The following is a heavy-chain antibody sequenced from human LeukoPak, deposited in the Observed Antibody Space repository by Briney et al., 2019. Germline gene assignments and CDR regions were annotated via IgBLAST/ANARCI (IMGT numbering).Heavy chain of an antibody. V-gene: IGHV1-3*03. CDR2: INAGNGNT. CDR3: AISLVGAFDY. Sequence: ASVKVSCKASGYTFTSYTMHWVRQAPGQRLEWMGWINAGNGNTKYSQEFQGRATITRDTSASTVYMELSSLRSEDMAVYYCAISLVGAFDYWGQGTLVTVSS. J-gene: IGHJ4*02. D-gene: IGHD1-26*01. CDR1: GYTFTSYT.